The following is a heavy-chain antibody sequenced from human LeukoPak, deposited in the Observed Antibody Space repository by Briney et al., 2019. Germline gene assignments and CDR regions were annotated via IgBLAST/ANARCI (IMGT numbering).Heavy chain of an antibody. V-gene: IGHV4-34*01. CDR3: ARVHRGYSYGHGDY. CDR2: INHSGST. Sequence: SETLSLTCAVYGGSFSGYYWSWIRQPPGKGLEWIGEINHSGSTNYNPSLKSRVTISVDTSKNQFSLKLSSVTAADTAVYYCARVHRGYSYGHGDYWGQGTLVTVSS. J-gene: IGHJ4*02. CDR1: GGSFSGYY. D-gene: IGHD5-18*01.